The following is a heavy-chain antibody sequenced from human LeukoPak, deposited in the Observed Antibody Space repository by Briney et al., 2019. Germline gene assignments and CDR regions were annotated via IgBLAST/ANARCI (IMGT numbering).Heavy chain of an antibody. Sequence: PGGSLRLSCAASGFTVSSNYMSWVRQAPGKGLEWVSVIYSGGSTYYADSVKGRFTISRDNSKNTLYLQMNSLRAEDTAVYYCAKDSLILVWGFDSANFDYWGQGTLVTVPS. D-gene: IGHD3-9*01. CDR3: AKDSLILVWGFDSANFDY. CDR1: GFTVSSNY. CDR2: IYSGGST. J-gene: IGHJ4*02. V-gene: IGHV3-66*01.